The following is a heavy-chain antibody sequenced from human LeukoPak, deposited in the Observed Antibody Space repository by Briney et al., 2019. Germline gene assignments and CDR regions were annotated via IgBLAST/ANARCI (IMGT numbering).Heavy chain of an antibody. Sequence: SETLSLTCAVSGYSISSGYYWGWIRQPPGKGLEWIGSIYHSGSTYYNPSLKSRVTISVDTSKNQFSLKLSSVTAADTAVYYCARLTGTFDYWGQGTLVTSPQ. V-gene: IGHV4-38-2*01. CDR2: IYHSGST. CDR3: ARLTGTFDY. D-gene: IGHD1-1*01. J-gene: IGHJ4*02. CDR1: GYSISSGYY.